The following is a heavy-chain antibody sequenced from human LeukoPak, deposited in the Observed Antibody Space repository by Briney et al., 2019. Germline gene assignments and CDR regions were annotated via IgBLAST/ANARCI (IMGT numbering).Heavy chain of an antibody. CDR2: ISGSGGST. D-gene: IGHD3-22*01. V-gene: IGHV3-23*01. Sequence: GGSLRLSCAASGFTVSSNYMSWDRQAPGKGLEWVSAISGSGGSTYYADSVKGRFTISRDNSKNTLYLQMNSLRAEDTAVYYCAKDHRITMIVVVYAFDIWGQGTMVTVSS. CDR1: GFTVSSNY. CDR3: AKDHRITMIVVVYAFDI. J-gene: IGHJ3*02.